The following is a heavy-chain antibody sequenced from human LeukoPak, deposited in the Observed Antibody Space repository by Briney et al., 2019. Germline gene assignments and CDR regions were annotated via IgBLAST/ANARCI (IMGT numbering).Heavy chain of an antibody. CDR2: INHSGST. D-gene: IGHD3-3*01. Sequence: PSETLSLTCAVYGGSFSGYYWSWIRQPPGKGLEWIGEINHSGSTNYNPSLKSRVTISVDTSKNQFSLKLSSVTAADTAVYYCARGGEYLRFVDYWGQGTLVTVSS. V-gene: IGHV4-34*01. CDR1: GGSFSGYY. J-gene: IGHJ4*02. CDR3: ARGGEYLRFVDY.